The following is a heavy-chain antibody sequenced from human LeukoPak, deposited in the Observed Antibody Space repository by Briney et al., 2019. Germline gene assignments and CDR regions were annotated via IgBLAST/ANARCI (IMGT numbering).Heavy chain of an antibody. D-gene: IGHD3-3*01. J-gene: IGHJ4*02. Sequence: ASVTVSCKASGYTFTSYDINWVRQATGQGLEWMGWMNPNSGNTGYAQKFQGRVTMTRNTSISTAYMELSSLRSEDTAVYYCARGRPTYYDFWSGYSYWGQGTLVTVSP. CDR2: MNPNSGNT. CDR3: ARGRPTYYDFWSGYSY. CDR1: GYTFTSYD. V-gene: IGHV1-8*01.